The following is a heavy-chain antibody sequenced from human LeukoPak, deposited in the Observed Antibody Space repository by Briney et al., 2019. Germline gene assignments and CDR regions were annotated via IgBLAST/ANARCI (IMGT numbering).Heavy chain of an antibody. V-gene: IGHV4-39*01. J-gene: IGHJ4*02. CDR3: ARGSADYDILTGYYTSYFDY. Sequence: PSETLSLTCTVSGGSISSSSYYWGWIRQPPGKGLEWIGSIYYSGSTYYNPSLKSRVTISVDTSKNQFSLKLSSVTAADTAVYYCARGSADYDILTGYYTSYFDYWGQGTLVTVSS. CDR1: GGSISSSSYY. CDR2: IYYSGST. D-gene: IGHD3-9*01.